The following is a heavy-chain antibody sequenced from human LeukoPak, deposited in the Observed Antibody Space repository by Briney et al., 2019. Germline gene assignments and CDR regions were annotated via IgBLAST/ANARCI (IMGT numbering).Heavy chain of an antibody. Sequence: ASVKVSCKASGYTFTSCYMHWVRQAPGQGLEWMGIINPSGGSTSYAQKFQGRVTMTRDTSTSTVYMELSSLRSEDTAVYYCARGTVAGTRYYYYGMDVWGQGTTVTVSS. V-gene: IGHV1-46*01. CDR2: INPSGGST. J-gene: IGHJ6*02. CDR3: ARGTVAGTRYYYYGMDV. D-gene: IGHD6-19*01. CDR1: GYTFTSCY.